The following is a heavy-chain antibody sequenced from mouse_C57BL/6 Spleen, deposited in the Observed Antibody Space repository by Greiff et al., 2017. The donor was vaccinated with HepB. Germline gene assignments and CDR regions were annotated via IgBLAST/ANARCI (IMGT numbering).Heavy chain of an antibody. Sequence: VQLQQSGPGLVQPSQSLSITCTVSGFSLTSSGVHWVRQSPGKGLEWLGVIWSGGSTDYNAAFISRLSISKDNSKSQVFLKMNSLQADDTAIYYCARNPIYYDYGYFDVWGTGTTVTVSS. CDR1: GFSLTSSG. CDR2: IWSGGST. CDR3: ARNPIYYDYGYFDV. J-gene: IGHJ1*03. V-gene: IGHV2-2*01. D-gene: IGHD2-4*01.